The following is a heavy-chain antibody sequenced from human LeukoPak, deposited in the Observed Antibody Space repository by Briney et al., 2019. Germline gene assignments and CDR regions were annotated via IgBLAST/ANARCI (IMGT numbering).Heavy chain of an antibody. CDR3: VRGGQHVAPNY. Sequence: SETLSLTCIVSGGSISSSSYYWGWIRQPPGKGLEWIGSIYYSGSTYYNPSLKSRFTISVDTYKNQFSLHLSSVTSEDTAVYYCVRGGQHVAPNYWGQGTLVTVSS. CDR1: GGSISSSSYY. V-gene: IGHV4-39*01. J-gene: IGHJ4*02. CDR2: IYYSGST. D-gene: IGHD6-6*01.